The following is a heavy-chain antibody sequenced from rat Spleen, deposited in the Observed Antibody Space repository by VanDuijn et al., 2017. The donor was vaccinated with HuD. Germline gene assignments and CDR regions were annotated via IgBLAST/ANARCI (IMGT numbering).Heavy chain of an antibody. J-gene: IGHJ2*01. D-gene: IGHD1-11*01. Sequence: EVQLVETGGGSVQPGRSLKLSCVASGLTFNNYWMTWVRQAQTKGLEWVASISYDGGSTYYRDSVKGRFTISRDNAKSTLYLQMNSLRSEDTATYFCARHEDYGGYSRDYFGYWGQGVMVTVSS. CDR1: GLTFNNYW. CDR2: ISYDGGST. CDR3: ARHEDYGGYSRDYFGY. V-gene: IGHV5-29*01.